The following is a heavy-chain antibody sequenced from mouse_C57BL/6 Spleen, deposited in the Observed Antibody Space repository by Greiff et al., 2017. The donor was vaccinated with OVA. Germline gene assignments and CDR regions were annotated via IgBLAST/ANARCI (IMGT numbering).Heavy chain of an antibody. CDR2: IDPSDSYT. CDR1: GYTFTSYW. J-gene: IGHJ4*01. CDR3: ARSAPTMVTTVDY. D-gene: IGHD2-9*01. V-gene: IGHV1-69*01. Sequence: VQLQQPGAELVMPGASVKLSCKASGYTFTSYWMHWVKQRPGQGLEWIGEIDPSDSYTNYNQKFKGKSTLTVDKSSSTAYMQLSSLTSEDSAVYYCARSAPTMVTTVDYWGQGTSVTVSS.